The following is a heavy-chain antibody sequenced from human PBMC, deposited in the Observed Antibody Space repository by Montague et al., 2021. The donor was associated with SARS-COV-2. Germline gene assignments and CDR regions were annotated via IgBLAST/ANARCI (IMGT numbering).Heavy chain of an antibody. CDR1: GISLSTSGVG. CDR2: IYWDDDE. J-gene: IGHJ5*02. Sequence: PALVKPTQTLTPTCTFSGISLSTSGVGVAWIRQPPGKALEWLALIYWDDDERYSPSMRSRLTITKDTSENLVVLRMTNMDPMDTATYYCAPLGFDSRSYYTPHNWFDPWGQGILVTVSS. V-gene: IGHV2-5*02. D-gene: IGHD3-10*01. CDR3: APLGFDSRSYYTPHNWFDP.